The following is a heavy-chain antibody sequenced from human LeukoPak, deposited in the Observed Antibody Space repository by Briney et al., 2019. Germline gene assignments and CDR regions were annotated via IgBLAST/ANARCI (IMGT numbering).Heavy chain of an antibody. J-gene: IGHJ4*02. CDR2: ISGSGGST. D-gene: IGHD1-26*01. Sequence: PGGSLRLSCAASGFTFSSYAMSWVRQAPGKGLEWVSAISGSGGSTYYADSVKGRFTIPRDNSKNTLYLQMNSLRAEDTAVYYCAREPSGSYFFDYWGQGTLVTVSS. V-gene: IGHV3-23*01. CDR1: GFTFSSYA. CDR3: AREPSGSYFFDY.